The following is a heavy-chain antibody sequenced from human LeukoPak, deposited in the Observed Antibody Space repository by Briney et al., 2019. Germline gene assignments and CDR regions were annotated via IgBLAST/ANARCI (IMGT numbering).Heavy chain of an antibody. CDR3: AKADGPGSSRSAVQIGFDP. D-gene: IGHD6-13*01. CDR1: GFTFSSYG. Sequence: GGSLRLSCAASGFTFSSYGMHWVRQAPGKGLEWVAFIRYDGSNKYYADSVKGRFTISRDNSKNTLYLQMNSLRAEDTAVYYCAKADGPGSSRSAVQIGFDPWGQGTLVTVSS. J-gene: IGHJ5*02. CDR2: IRYDGSNK. V-gene: IGHV3-30*02.